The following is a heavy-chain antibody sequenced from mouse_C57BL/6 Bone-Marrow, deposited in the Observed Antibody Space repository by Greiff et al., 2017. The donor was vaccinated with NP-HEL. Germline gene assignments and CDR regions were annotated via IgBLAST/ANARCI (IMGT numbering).Heavy chain of an antibody. CDR3: TRDGKGWLLRKGYYYAMDY. J-gene: IGHJ4*01. V-gene: IGHV5-9-1*02. D-gene: IGHD2-3*01. CDR2: ISSGGDYI. Sequence: EVKLVESGEGLVKPGGSLKLSCAASGFTFSSYAMSWVRQTPEKRLEWVAYISSGGDYIYYADTVKGRFTISRDNARNTLYLQMSSLKSEDTAMYYCTRDGKGWLLRKGYYYAMDYWGQGTSVTVSS. CDR1: GFTFSSYA.